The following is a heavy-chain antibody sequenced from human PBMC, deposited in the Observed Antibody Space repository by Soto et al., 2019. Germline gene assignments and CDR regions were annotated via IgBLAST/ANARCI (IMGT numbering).Heavy chain of an antibody. Sequence: QMHLQESGSGLVEPSQTLSLTCAVSGGSLSSSAYSWSWIRQPPGKGLEWIGFIYQSGSTYYNPSLKSRVTMSLDRSKNQFSLKLSSVTAADTAVYYCARELLFYDSDGFSWDDALDIWGQGTMVTVSS. J-gene: IGHJ3*02. CDR2: IYQSGST. CDR3: ARELLFYDSDGFSWDDALDI. CDR1: GGSLSSSAYS. D-gene: IGHD3-22*01. V-gene: IGHV4-30-2*01.